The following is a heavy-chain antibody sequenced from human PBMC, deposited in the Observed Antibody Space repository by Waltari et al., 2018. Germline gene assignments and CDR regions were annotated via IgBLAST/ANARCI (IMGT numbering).Heavy chain of an antibody. D-gene: IGHD2-15*01. CDR3: ARSGRQENWFDP. J-gene: IGHJ5*02. CDR2: ISSRGTYI. Sequence: DVQLVESGGALVRPGGSVSLSCEASGSTFGDYTFNWVRQPPGKGLEWLSSISSRGTYIYYKDSVKGRFIISRDNTKNSLYLQMDGLRADDTAVYYCARSGRQENWFDPWGQGILVTVSS. V-gene: IGHV3-21*02. CDR1: GSTFGDYT.